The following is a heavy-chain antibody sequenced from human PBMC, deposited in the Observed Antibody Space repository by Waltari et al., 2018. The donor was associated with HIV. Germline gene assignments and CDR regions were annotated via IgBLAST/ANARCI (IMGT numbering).Heavy chain of an antibody. CDR1: DFGFRSYA. V-gene: IGHV3-23*01. Sequence: GQLLESGGGLVQSGGSLTLSCAASDFGFRSYAMVGVRQGPGKGLEWVSAIGGGGDRSYYVDSVKGRFTISRDNSKNTLSLQMNGLRAEDTAVYYCVKGGGYYDSTGNVPFDYWGQGSLVTVSS. J-gene: IGHJ4*02. CDR2: IGGGGDRS. D-gene: IGHD3-3*01. CDR3: VKGGGYYDSTGNVPFDY.